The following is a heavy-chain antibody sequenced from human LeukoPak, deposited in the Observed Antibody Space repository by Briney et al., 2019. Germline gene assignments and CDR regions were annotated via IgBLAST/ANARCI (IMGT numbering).Heavy chain of an antibody. CDR3: VRDRGYCSGGTCYALWDY. V-gene: IGHV3-7*01. CDR2: IKEDGGEK. Sequence: PGGSLRLSCAASGLTFSNYWMTWVRQAPGKGREWVAYIKEDGGEKHYVDPVKGRFTISRDNAKHPLYLQMNSLRAEDTAMYYCVRDRGYCSGGTCYALWDYWGQGTLVTVSS. J-gene: IGHJ4*02. CDR1: GLTFSNYW. D-gene: IGHD2-15*01.